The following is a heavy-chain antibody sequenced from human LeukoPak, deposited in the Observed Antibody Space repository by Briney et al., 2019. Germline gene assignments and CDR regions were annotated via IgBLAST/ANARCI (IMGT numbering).Heavy chain of an antibody. J-gene: IGHJ6*02. V-gene: IGHV1-8*01. CDR2: MNPNSGNT. CDR1: GYTFTSYD. Sequence: VSVTVSCKASGYTFTSYDINWVRQATGQGLEWMGWMNPNSGNTGYAQKFQGRVTMTRNTPISTAYMELSRLRSEDTAVYYCARGLFEDIVASPHYGMDVWGQGTTVTVSS. D-gene: IGHD5-12*01. CDR3: ARGLFEDIVASPHYGMDV.